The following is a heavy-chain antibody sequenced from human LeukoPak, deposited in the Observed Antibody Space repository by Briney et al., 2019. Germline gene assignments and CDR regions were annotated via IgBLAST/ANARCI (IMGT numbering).Heavy chain of an antibody. J-gene: IGHJ4*02. CDR1: GGSISSSIYY. CDR2: VYDSGST. D-gene: IGHD6-13*01. CDR3: ARDRREWAAASPYYFDY. Sequence: PSETLSLTCTVSGGSISSSIYYWGWIRQPAGKGLEWIGRVYDSGSTNYSPSLNSRVTLSLDTSKNQFSLKLRSVTAADTAVYYCARDRREWAAASPYYFDYWGQGTLVTVSS. V-gene: IGHV4-39*07.